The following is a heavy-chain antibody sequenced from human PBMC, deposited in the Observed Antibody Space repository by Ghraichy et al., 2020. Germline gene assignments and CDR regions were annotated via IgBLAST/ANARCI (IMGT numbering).Heavy chain of an antibody. Sequence: LSLTCAASGFTFSSYAMSWVRQAPGKGLEWVSAISGSGGSTYYADSVKGRFTISRDNSKNTLYLQMNSLRAEDTAVYYCAKILAVGATSAYFDYWGQGTLVTVSS. J-gene: IGHJ4*02. D-gene: IGHD1-26*01. CDR2: ISGSGGST. CDR3: AKILAVGATSAYFDY. V-gene: IGHV3-23*01. CDR1: GFTFSSYA.